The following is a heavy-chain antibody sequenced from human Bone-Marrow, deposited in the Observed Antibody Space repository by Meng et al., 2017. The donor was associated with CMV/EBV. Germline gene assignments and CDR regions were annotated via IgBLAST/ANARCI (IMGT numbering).Heavy chain of an antibody. J-gene: IGHJ4*02. V-gene: IGHV1-69*05. CDR1: GGTFSSYA. CDR2: IIPIFGTA. Sequence: SVKVSCKASGGTFSSYAISWVRQAPGQGLEWMGGIIPIFGTANYAQKFQGRVTMTRDTSTSTVYMELRSLRSDDTAVYYCARNTGGSYYGYWGQGTLVTVSS. CDR3: ARNTGGSYYGY. D-gene: IGHD1-26*01.